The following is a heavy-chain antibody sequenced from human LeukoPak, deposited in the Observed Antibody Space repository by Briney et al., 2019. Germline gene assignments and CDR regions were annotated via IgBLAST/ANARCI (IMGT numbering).Heavy chain of an antibody. D-gene: IGHD2-15*01. V-gene: IGHV3-23*01. CDR2: ISGSGVTT. J-gene: IGHJ4*02. CDR1: GFTFSSYD. Sequence: GGSLRLSCAASGFTFSSYDTSWVRQAPGKGLEWVSCISGSGVTTNYADSVKGRFTIYRDNSKNTVYLQMNSLRAEDTAVYYCGSAGRWDYWGQGTLVTVSS. CDR3: GSAGRWDY.